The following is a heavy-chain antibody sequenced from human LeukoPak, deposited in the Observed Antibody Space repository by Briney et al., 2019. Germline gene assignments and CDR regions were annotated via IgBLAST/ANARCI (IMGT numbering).Heavy chain of an antibody. V-gene: IGHV3-30*18. Sequence: GRSLRLSCAASGFTFTNYAMHWVRQAPGKGLEWVAVTSYGGSNKYYADSVKGRFTISRDNSKNTLYLQMNSLRPEDTAMYYCAKGLVGSGSYQPVDFWGQGTLVTVSS. CDR1: GFTFTNYA. CDR2: TSYGGSNK. CDR3: AKGLVGSGSYQPVDF. J-gene: IGHJ4*02. D-gene: IGHD3-10*01.